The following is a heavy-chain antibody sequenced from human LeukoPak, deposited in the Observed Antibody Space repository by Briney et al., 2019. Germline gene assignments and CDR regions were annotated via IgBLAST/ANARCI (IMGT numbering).Heavy chain of an antibody. V-gene: IGHV3-23*01. J-gene: IGHJ4*02. Sequence: PGGSLRLSCAASGFTFSYYGIHWVRQAPGKGLEWVSSISGRGDNTHYADSVKGRFTISRDNSKNTLYLQMNSLRVEDTAVYYCAKIGGNVVYWGQGTLVTVSS. D-gene: IGHD4-23*01. CDR2: ISGRGDNT. CDR1: GFTFSYYG. CDR3: AKIGGNVVY.